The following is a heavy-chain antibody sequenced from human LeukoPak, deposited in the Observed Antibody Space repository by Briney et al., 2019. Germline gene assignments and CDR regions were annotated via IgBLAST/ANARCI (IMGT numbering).Heavy chain of an antibody. D-gene: IGHD6-19*01. CDR2: IKQDGIER. J-gene: IGHJ3*01. Sequence: GGSLRLSCVASGLTFSRSPMNWVRQAPGKGLEWVANIKQDGIERNYVDSVKGRFTISRDNAKNSLYLQMNSLRAEDTAVYYCASGYTSGAWGQGTLVTVSS. CDR3: ASGYTSGA. CDR1: GLTFSRSP. V-gene: IGHV3-7*05.